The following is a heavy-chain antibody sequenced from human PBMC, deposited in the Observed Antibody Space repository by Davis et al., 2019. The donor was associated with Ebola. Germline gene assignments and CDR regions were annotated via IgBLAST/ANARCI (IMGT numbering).Heavy chain of an antibody. Sequence: MPSETLSLTCTVSGGSINYHYWSWIRQPPGKGLEWIGYIYYSGSTNYNPSLKSRVTISVDTSKNQFSLKLSSVTAADTAVYYCARHQTYYYDSSGYFLDYWGQGTLVTVSS. CDR1: GGSINYHY. CDR3: ARHQTYYYDSSGYFLDY. CDR2: IYYSGST. D-gene: IGHD3-22*01. V-gene: IGHV4-59*08. J-gene: IGHJ4*02.